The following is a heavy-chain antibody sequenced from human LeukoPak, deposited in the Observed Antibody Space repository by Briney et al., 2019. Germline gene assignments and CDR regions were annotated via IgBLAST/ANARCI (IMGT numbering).Heavy chain of an antibody. D-gene: IGHD3-22*01. CDR1: GGSISSYY. Sequence: SSETLSLTCTVSGGSISSYYWSWIRQPPGKGLEWIGYIYTSGSTNYNPSLKSRVTISVDTSKNQFSLKLSSVTAADTAVYFCATSGYYLPFDYWGQGTLVTVSS. CDR2: IYTSGST. CDR3: ATSGYYLPFDY. V-gene: IGHV4-4*09. J-gene: IGHJ4*02.